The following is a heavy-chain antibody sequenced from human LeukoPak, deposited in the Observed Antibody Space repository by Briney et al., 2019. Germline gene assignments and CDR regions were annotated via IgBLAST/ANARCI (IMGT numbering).Heavy chain of an antibody. Sequence: SVKVSCKASGGTFSSYAISWVRQAPGQGLEWMGGIIPIFGTANYAQKFQGRVTITADKSTSTAYMELSSLRSEDTAVYYCARHYMVRVIQEGFDYWGQGTLVTVSS. CDR3: ARHYMVRVIQEGFDY. CDR2: IIPIFGTA. J-gene: IGHJ4*02. D-gene: IGHD3-10*01. CDR1: GGTFSSYA. V-gene: IGHV1-69*06.